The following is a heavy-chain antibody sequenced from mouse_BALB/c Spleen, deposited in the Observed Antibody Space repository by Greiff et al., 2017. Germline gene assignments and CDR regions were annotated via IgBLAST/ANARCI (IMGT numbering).Heavy chain of an antibody. Sequence: VQLQQSGAELVRPGTSVKVSCKASGYAFTNYLIEWVKQRPGQGLEWIGVINPGSGGTNYNEKFKSKATLTVDKSSSTAYMQLSSLTSEDSAVYYCATRGFYYYGSSDYWGQGTTLTVSS. CDR1: GYAFTNYL. D-gene: IGHD1-1*01. CDR2: INPGSGGT. V-gene: IGHV1-54*01. J-gene: IGHJ2*01. CDR3: ATRGFYYYGSSDY.